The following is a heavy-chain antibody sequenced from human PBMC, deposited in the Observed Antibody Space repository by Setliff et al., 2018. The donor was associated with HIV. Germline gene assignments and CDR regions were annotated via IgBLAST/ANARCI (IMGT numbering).Heavy chain of an antibody. CDR1: GYTFTGYY. J-gene: IGHJ3*02. CDR3: ARPSFGSSSWKNDAFDI. V-gene: IGHV1-2*06. CDR2: INPNSGGT. D-gene: IGHD6-13*01. Sequence: ASVKVSCKASGYTFTGYYMHWVRQAPGQGLEWMGRINPNSGGTNYAQKFRGRVTMTRDTSISTAYMELGRLRSDDTAVYYCARPSFGSSSWKNDAFDIWGQGTMVT.